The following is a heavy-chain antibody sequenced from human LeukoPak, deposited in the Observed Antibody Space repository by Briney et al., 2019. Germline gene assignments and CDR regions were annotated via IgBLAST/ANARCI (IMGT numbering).Heavy chain of an antibody. D-gene: IGHD2-2*01. CDR3: ATSPTIVVVPAANNYYYYMDV. CDR1: GGTFSSYA. J-gene: IGHJ6*03. CDR2: IIPIFGTA. Sequence: ASVKVSCKASGGTFSSYAISWVRQAPGQGLEWMGGIIPIFGTANYAQKFQGRVTITTDESTSTAYMELSSLRSEDTAVYYCATSPTIVVVPAANNYYYYMDVWGKGTTVTVSS. V-gene: IGHV1-69*05.